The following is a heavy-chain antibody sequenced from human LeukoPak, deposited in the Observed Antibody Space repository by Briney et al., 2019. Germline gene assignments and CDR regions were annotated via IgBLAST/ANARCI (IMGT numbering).Heavy chain of an antibody. CDR2: IIPIFGTA. D-gene: IGHD1-14*01. Sequence: SVKVSCKASGGTFSSYAISWVRQAPGQGLEWMGGIIPIFGTANYAQKFQGRVAITADESTSTAYMELSSRRSEDTAVYYCAYEPFAGAGAFDYWGQGTLVTVSS. V-gene: IGHV1-69*13. CDR1: GGTFSSYA. J-gene: IGHJ4*02. CDR3: AYEPFAGAGAFDY.